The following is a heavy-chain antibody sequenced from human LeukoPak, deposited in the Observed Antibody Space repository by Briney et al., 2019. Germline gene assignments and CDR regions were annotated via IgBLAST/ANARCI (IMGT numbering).Heavy chain of an antibody. Sequence: GGSLRLSCAASGFTFSSYSMNWVRQAPGKGLEWVSSISSSSSYIYYADSVKGRFTISRDNAKNSLYLQMNSLRAEDTAVYYCACPYHRDYYDSSGYYWWGQGTLVTVSS. CDR3: ACPYHRDYYDSSGYYW. D-gene: IGHD3-22*01. CDR2: ISSSSSYI. CDR1: GFTFSSYS. V-gene: IGHV3-21*01. J-gene: IGHJ4*02.